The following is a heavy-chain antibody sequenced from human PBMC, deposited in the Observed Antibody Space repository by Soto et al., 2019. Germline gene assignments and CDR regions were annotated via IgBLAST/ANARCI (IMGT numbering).Heavy chain of an antibody. CDR2: IYYSGST. CDR3: ARQAEDDFWSGYYTHFDY. Sequence: PSETLSLTCTVSGGSISSSSYYWGWIRQPPGKGLEWIGSIYYSGSTYYNPSLKSRVTISVDTSKNQFSLKLSSVTAADTAVYYCARQAEDDFWSGYYTHFDYWGQGTLVTVSS. CDR1: GGSISSSSYY. D-gene: IGHD3-3*01. V-gene: IGHV4-39*01. J-gene: IGHJ4*02.